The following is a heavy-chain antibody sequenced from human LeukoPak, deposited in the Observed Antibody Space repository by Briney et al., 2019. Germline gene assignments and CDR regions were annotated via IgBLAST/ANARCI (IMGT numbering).Heavy chain of an antibody. D-gene: IGHD5-12*01. CDR1: GYTFTSYG. Sequence: EASVKVSCKASGYTFTSYGISWVRQAPGQGLEWMGWISAYNGNTNYAQKLQGRVTMTTDTSTSTAYMELRSLRSDDTAVYYRARVSMNIVATASNDYWGQGTLVTVSS. CDR2: ISAYNGNT. CDR3: ARVSMNIVATASNDY. J-gene: IGHJ4*02. V-gene: IGHV1-18*01.